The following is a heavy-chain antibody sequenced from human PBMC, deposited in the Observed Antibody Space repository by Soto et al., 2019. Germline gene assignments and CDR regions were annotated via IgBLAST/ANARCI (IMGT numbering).Heavy chain of an antibody. D-gene: IGHD6-19*01. Sequence: PGGSLRLSCAASGFTFSSYGMHWVRQAPGKGLEWVAVIWYDGSNKYYADSVKGRFTISRDNSKNTLYLQMNSLRAEDTAVYYCARESPIAVAGYFDYWGQGTLVTAPQ. CDR1: GFTFSSYG. V-gene: IGHV3-33*01. J-gene: IGHJ4*02. CDR3: ARESPIAVAGYFDY. CDR2: IWYDGSNK.